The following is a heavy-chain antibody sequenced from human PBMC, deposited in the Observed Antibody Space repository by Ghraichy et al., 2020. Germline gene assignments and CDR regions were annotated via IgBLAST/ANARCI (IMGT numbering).Heavy chain of an antibody. CDR1: GITFSNYA. Sequence: GGSLRLSCAASGITFSNYAMSWVRQIPGKGLEWVSTIDGAGEKTYHADSVKGRFTISRDNSMNTLFLQMNNLRAEDTARYYCVRRPTYSGLGTCFDYWGQGTLVTVSS. J-gene: IGHJ4*02. CDR2: IDGAGEKT. CDR3: VRRPTYSGLGTCFDY. V-gene: IGHV3-23*01. D-gene: IGHD3-10*01.